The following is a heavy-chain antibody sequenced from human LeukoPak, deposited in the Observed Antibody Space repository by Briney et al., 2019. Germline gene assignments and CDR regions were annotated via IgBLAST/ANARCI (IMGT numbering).Heavy chain of an antibody. J-gene: IGHJ6*03. CDR3: ARVANGGAYYYYYYMDV. Sequence: GGSLRLSCAASGFTFSSYAMHWVRQAPGKGLEWVAVISYDGSNKYYADSVKGRFTISRDNSKNTLYLQMNSLRAEDTAVYYCARVANGGAYYYYYYMDVWGKGTTVTVSS. D-gene: IGHD2-8*01. V-gene: IGHV3-30*04. CDR2: ISYDGSNK. CDR1: GFTFSSYA.